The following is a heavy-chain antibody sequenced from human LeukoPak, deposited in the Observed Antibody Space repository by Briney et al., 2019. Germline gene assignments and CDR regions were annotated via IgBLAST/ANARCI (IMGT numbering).Heavy chain of an antibody. D-gene: IGHD2-15*01. CDR1: GGTFSSYA. Sequence: ASVKVSCKASGGTFSSYAISWVRQAPGQGLEWMGGIIPIFGTANYAQKFQGRVTITADKSTSTAYMELSSLRSEDTAVYYCARDSLRRGRRLGGYYYGMDVRGKGTTVTVSS. CDR3: ARDSLRRGRRLGGYYYGMDV. V-gene: IGHV1-69*06. J-gene: IGHJ6*04. CDR2: IIPIFGTA.